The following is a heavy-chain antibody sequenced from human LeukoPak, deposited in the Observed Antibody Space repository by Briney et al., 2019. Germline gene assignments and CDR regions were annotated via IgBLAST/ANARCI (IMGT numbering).Heavy chain of an antibody. CDR1: GGSISRGGYY. Sequence: SQTLSLTCTVSGGSISRGGYYRSWLRQHPGKGLEWIGYIYYSGSTYYNPSLKSRVTISVDTSKNQFSLKLSSVTAADTAVYYCARVTVVVPAATNWFDPWGQGTLVTVSS. V-gene: IGHV4-31*03. CDR2: IYYSGST. J-gene: IGHJ5*02. CDR3: ARVTVVVPAATNWFDP. D-gene: IGHD2-2*01.